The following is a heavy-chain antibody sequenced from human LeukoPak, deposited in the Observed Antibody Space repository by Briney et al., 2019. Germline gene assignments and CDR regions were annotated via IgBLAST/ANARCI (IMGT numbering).Heavy chain of an antibody. Sequence: GASVKVSCKASGYTFTSYGISWVRQAPGQGLEWMGIINPSGGSTSYAQKFQGRVTMTRDTSTSTVYMELSSLRSEDTAVYYCARAGRGNTAMVTRPFDYWGQGTLVTVSS. CDR3: ARAGRGNTAMVTRPFDY. J-gene: IGHJ4*02. CDR2: INPSGGST. D-gene: IGHD5-18*01. V-gene: IGHV1-46*01. CDR1: GYTFTSYG.